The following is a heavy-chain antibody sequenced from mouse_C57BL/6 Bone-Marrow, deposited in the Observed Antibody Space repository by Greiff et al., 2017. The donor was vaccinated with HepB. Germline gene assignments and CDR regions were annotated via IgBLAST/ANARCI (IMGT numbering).Heavy chain of an antibody. CDR3: ARYYGSSHPYYFDY. J-gene: IGHJ2*01. CDR1: GYTFTSYG. CDR2: IYPRSGNT. D-gene: IGHD1-1*01. V-gene: IGHV1-81*01. Sequence: VKLQQSGAELARPGASVKLSCKASGYTFTSYGISWVKQRTGQGLEWIGEIYPRSGNTYYNEKFKGKATLTADKSSSTAYMELRSLTSEDSAVYFCARYYGSSHPYYFDYWGQGTTLTVSS.